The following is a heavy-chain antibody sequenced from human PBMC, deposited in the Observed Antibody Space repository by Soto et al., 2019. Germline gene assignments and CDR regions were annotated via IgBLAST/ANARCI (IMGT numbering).Heavy chain of an antibody. CDR3: ARDRRGWFDP. CDR1: GFTFSSYG. Sequence: QVQLVESGGGVVQPGRSLRLSCAASGFTFSSYGMHWVRQAPGKGLEWVAVIWYDGSNKYYADSVKGRFTISRDNSKNTLYQQMNSLRAEDTAVYYCARDRRGWFDPWGQGTLVTVSS. CDR2: IWYDGSNK. D-gene: IGHD6-6*01. J-gene: IGHJ5*02. V-gene: IGHV3-33*01.